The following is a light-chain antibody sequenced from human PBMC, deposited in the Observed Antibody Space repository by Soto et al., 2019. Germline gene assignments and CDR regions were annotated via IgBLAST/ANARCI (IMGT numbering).Light chain of an antibody. CDR2: DVS. V-gene: IGLV2-14*03. J-gene: IGLJ1*01. Sequence: QSALTQPASVSGSPGQSITISCTGTISDVSGYNFVSWYQQYPGEATKLMIYDVSNRPSGVSNRFSGSKSGNTASLTISWLQAEDEADYYCSSYTSSNTYGFGTGTKVTVL. CDR3: SSYTSSNTYG. CDR1: ISDVSGYNF.